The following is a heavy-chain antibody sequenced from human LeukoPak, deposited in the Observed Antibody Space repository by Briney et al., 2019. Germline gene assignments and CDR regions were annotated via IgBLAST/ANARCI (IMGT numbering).Heavy chain of an antibody. J-gene: IGHJ3*02. CDR1: GYTFTGYY. D-gene: IGHD3-3*01. CDR3: ARVSLADYDFRSGSVHDAFDI. V-gene: IGHV1-2*02. Sequence: ASVKVSCKASGYTFTGYYMHWVRQAPGQGLEWMGWINPNSGGTNYAQKFQGRVTMTRDTSISTAYMELSRLRSDDTAVYYCARVSLADYDFRSGSVHDAFDIWGQGTMVTVSS. CDR2: INPNSGGT.